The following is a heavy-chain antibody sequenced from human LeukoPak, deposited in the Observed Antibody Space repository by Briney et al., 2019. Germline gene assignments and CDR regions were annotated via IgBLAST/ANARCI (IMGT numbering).Heavy chain of an antibody. CDR3: ARLTPPVDFWSGYYIS. J-gene: IGHJ5*02. CDR1: GGSISSYY. CDR2: IYYSGST. D-gene: IGHD3-3*01. V-gene: IGHV4-59*08. Sequence: SETLSLTCTVSGGSISSYYWSWIRQPPGKGLEWIGYIYYSGSTNYNPSLKSRVTMSVDTSKNQFSLKLSSVTAADTAVYYCARLTPPVDFWSGYYISWGQGTLVTVSS.